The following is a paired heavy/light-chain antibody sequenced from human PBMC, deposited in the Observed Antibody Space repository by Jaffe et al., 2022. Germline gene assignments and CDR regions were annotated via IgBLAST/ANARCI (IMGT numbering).Heavy chain of an antibody. CDR2: IQSDGRRE. Sequence: QVQLVESGGGVVQPGGSLRLSCAASEFIFSKYGIHWVRQAPGKGLEWVTFIQSDGRRESYADSVKGRFTVSRDNSKNTVYLQMDSLSSDDTAMYYCARDQWPYYMDVWGQGTTVTVSS. V-gene: IGHV3-30*02. D-gene: IGHD2-8*01. CDR1: EFIFSKYG. CDR3: ARDQWPYYMDV. J-gene: IGHJ6*03.
Light chain of an antibody. CDR3: TSHAGSNCWV. CDR2: EVT. CDR1: SSDVGGYNS. Sequence: QSALTQPPSASGSPGQSVTISCTGTSSDVGGYNSVSWYQQHPGKAPKLMIYEVTKRPSGVPDRFSASKSGNTASLTVSGLQAEDEADYYCTSHAGSNCWVFGGGTKLTVL. V-gene: IGLV2-8*01. J-gene: IGLJ3*02.